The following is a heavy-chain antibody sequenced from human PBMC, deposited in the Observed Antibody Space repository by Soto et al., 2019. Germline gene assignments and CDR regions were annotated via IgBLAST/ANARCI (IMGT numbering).Heavy chain of an antibody. CDR2: IGGSGTTT. D-gene: IGHD4-4*01. CDR3: AKFISRTTEDYYYGMDV. V-gene: IGHV3-23*01. J-gene: IGHJ6*02. Sequence: GGSLRLSCAASGFTFNRHTMAWVRQGQGKGLEWVSVIGGSGTTTYYADSVKGRFTISRDNSKNTLYLQMNSLRAEDTAVYYCAKFISRTTEDYYYGMDVWGQGTTVTVSS. CDR1: GFTFNRHT.